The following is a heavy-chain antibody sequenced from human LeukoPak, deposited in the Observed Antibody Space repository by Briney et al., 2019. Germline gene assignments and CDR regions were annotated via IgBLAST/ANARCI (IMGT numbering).Heavy chain of an antibody. CDR2: IYYSGST. J-gene: IGHJ4*02. CDR1: GGSISSYY. D-gene: IGHD4-11*01. Sequence: SETLSLTCTVSGGSISSYYWSWIRQPPGEGLEWIGYIYYSGSTNYNPSLKSRVTISVDTSKNQFSLKLSSVTAADTAVYYCAREAIDYSNDYWGQGTLVTVSS. CDR3: AREAIDYSNDY. V-gene: IGHV4-59*01.